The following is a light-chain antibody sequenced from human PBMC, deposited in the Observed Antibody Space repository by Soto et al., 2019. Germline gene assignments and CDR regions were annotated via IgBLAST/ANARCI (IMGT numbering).Light chain of an antibody. V-gene: IGKV4-1*01. CDR2: WAS. J-gene: IGKJ2*01. CDR1: QSVLYSPNNKNY. CDR3: QQYYSTPYT. Sequence: DIVMTQSPDSLAVSLGERATINCKSSQSVLYSPNNKNYLAWYQQKPGQPPKLLIYWASTRESGVPDRFSGSGSGTYFTLTISSLQAEDVAVYYCQQYYSTPYTFGQGTKLEIK.